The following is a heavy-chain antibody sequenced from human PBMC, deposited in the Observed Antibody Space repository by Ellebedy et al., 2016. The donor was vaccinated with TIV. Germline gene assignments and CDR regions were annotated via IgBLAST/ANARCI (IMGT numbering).Heavy chain of an antibody. J-gene: IGHJ3*01. CDR2: IFYRGRT. Sequence: MPSETLSLTCTVSGGSISSSSTYRGWIRQPPGKGLEWIRSIFYRGRTYYNPSLKSRGTISADTSKNQFSLKLSSVTAADTAGYYSSFGVKIDAFDLWGQGTMVTVSS. CDR1: GGSISSSSTY. D-gene: IGHD3-3*01. V-gene: IGHV4-39*07. CDR3: SFGVKIDAFDL.